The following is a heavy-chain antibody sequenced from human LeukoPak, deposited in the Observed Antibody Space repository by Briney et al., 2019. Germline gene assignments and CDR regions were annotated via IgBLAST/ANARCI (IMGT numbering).Heavy chain of an antibody. Sequence: SETLSLTCTVSGSSISSHYWSWIRQPPGKGLEWIGYIYYSGSTNYNPSLKSRVTISVDTSKNQFSLKLSSVTAADTAVYYCARSPRYCSSASCYLGGVYYYYYMDDWGKGTTVTVSS. CDR1: GSSISSHY. CDR3: ARSPRYCSSASCYLGGVYYYYYMDD. D-gene: IGHD2-2*01. V-gene: IGHV4-59*11. CDR2: IYYSGST. J-gene: IGHJ6*03.